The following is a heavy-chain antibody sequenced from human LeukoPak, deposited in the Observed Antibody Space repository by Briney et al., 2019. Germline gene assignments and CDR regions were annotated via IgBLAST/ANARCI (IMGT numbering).Heavy chain of an antibody. CDR3: ARDGFRYTSSSGRYYYYDMDV. D-gene: IGHD6-6*01. V-gene: IGHV3-48*03. Sequence: GGSLRLSCAASGFTFSSYAMHWVRQAPGKGLEWVSYISSSGSILYYADSVKGRFTISRDNAKSSLYLQMNSLRAEDTAVYYCARDGFRYTSSSGRYYYYDMDVWGQGTTVTVSS. CDR2: ISSSGSIL. J-gene: IGHJ6*02. CDR1: GFTFSSYA.